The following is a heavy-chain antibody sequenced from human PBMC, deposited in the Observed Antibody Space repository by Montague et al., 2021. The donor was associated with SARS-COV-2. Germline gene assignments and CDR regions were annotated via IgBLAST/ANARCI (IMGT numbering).Heavy chain of an antibody. D-gene: IGHD5-12*01. CDR1: GGSFSGYY. V-gene: IGHV4-34*01. CDR3: ARRYSSGYGAFHY. J-gene: IGHJ4*02. Sequence: SETLSLTCAVYGGSFSGYYWSWIRQPPGQGLEWIGEINDSGSTNYNPSLKSRVTISVDTSKNQFSPKLSSVIAADTAVYHCARRYSSGYGAFHYWGQGTLVAVSS. CDR2: INDSGST.